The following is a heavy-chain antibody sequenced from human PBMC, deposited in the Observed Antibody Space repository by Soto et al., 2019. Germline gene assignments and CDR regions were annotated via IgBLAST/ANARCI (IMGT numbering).Heavy chain of an antibody. CDR2: MYNTGST. D-gene: IGHD2-2*01. Sequence: SETLSLTSTVSCGTIRAYYQRWIRQPPGKGLEWIGYMYNTGSTVYNPSFKSRVTISVDTSKNQFSLKLNSVTAADTAVYYGARDRWGYCSTDCEQLDVWVQGTMVT. V-gene: IGHV4-59*01. J-gene: IGHJ6*02. CDR1: CGTIRAYY. CDR3: ARDRWGYCSTDCEQLDV.